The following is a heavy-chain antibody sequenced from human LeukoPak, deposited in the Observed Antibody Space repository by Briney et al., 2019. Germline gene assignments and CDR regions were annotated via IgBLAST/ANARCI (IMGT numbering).Heavy chain of an antibody. V-gene: IGHV1-18*01. CDR1: GYTFTSYG. CDR3: ARDCSGGSCYLYFDY. D-gene: IGHD2-15*01. J-gene: IGHJ4*02. CDR2: ISAYNGNT. Sequence: ASVKVSCKASGYTFTSYGFNWVRQAPGQGLEWMGWISAYNGNTNYAQKLQGRVTMTTDTSTSTAYMELRSLRSDDTAVYYCARDCSGGSCYLYFDYWSQGTLVTVSS.